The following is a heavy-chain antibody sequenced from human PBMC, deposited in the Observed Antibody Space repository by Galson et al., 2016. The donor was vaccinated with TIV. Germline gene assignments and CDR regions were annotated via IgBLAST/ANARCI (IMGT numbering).Heavy chain of an antibody. J-gene: IGHJ3*02. CDR3: ARGEWPSVPDAMQAFDI. D-gene: IGHD2-2*01. Sequence: TLSLTCAVSGGSISGGTYSWSWIRQPPGKGLEWIGYIFQTGSTYYNPSLMSLKSRVTISLDISKNQFSLKVKSVTAADTAMYHSARGEWPSVPDAMQAFDIWGQGTMVAVSS. V-gene: IGHV4-30-2*01. CDR2: IFQTGST. CDR1: GGSISGGTYS.